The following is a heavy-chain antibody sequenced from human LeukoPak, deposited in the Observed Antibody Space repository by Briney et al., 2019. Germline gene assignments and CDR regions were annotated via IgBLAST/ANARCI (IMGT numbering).Heavy chain of an antibody. J-gene: IGHJ4*02. CDR3: ATGLDCSGGSCYSEFDY. D-gene: IGHD2-15*01. CDR1: GYTLTELS. V-gene: IGHV1-24*01. CDR2: FDPEDGET. Sequence: ASVKVSCKVSGYTLTELSMHWVRQAPGKGLEWMGGFDPEDGETIYAQKFQGRVTMTEDTSTDTAYMELSSLRSEDTAVYYCATGLDCSGGSCYSEFDYWGQGTLVTVST.